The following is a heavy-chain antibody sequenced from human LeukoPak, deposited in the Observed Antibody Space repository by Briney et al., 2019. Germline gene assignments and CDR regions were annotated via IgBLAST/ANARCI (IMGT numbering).Heavy chain of an antibody. CDR3: AKDGDSSGWYGGY. CDR1: GFTFSSYA. V-gene: IGHV3-23*01. Sequence: GGSLRLSCAASGFTFSSYAMSWVRQAPGKGLGWVSAISGSGGSTYYADSVKGRFTISRDNSKNTLYLQMSSLRAEDTAVYYCAKDGDSSGWYGGYWGQGTLVTLSS. J-gene: IGHJ4*02. CDR2: ISGSGGST. D-gene: IGHD6-19*01.